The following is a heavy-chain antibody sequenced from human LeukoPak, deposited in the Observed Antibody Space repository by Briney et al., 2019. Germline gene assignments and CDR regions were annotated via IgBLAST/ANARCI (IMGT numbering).Heavy chain of an antibody. CDR1: GGSISSYY. V-gene: IGHV4-59*05. J-gene: IGHJ4*02. D-gene: IGHD3-10*01. CDR3: ARRRFYGSGSYKSYFDY. Sequence: PSETLSLTCTVSGGSISSYYWSWIRQPPGKGLEWIGSIYYSGSTYYNPSLKSRVTISVDTSKNQFSLKLSSVTAADTAVYYCARRRFYGSGSYKSYFDYWGQGTLVTVSS. CDR2: IYYSGST.